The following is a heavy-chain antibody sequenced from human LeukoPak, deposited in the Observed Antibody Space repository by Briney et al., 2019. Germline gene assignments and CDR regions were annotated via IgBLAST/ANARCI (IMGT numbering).Heavy chain of an antibody. V-gene: IGHV3-21*05. CDR3: ARNSDYYDYSPQSV. Sequence: GGSLRLSCAASGFTFNTYGMNWVRQAPGKGLEWISYISSSSSYIYYADSVKGRFTISRDNAKNSLYLQMNSLIIEDTAVYYCARNSDYYDYSPQSVWGQGTLVIVS. D-gene: IGHD3-22*01. CDR1: GFTFNTYG. CDR2: ISSSSSYI. J-gene: IGHJ4*02.